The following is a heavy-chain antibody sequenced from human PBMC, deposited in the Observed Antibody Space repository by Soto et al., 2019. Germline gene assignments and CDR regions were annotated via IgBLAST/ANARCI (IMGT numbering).Heavy chain of an antibody. CDR3: ARVRLLKTVTTFYYYYYYMDV. CDR2: ISAYNGNT. CDR1: GYTFTSYG. J-gene: IGHJ6*03. V-gene: IGHV1-18*01. D-gene: IGHD4-17*01. Sequence: ASVKVSCKASGYTFTSYGISWVRQAPGQGLEWMGRISAYNGNTNYAQKLQGRVTMTTDTSTSTAYMELRSLRSDDTAVYYCARVRLLKTVTTFYYYYYYMDVWGKGTTVTVSS.